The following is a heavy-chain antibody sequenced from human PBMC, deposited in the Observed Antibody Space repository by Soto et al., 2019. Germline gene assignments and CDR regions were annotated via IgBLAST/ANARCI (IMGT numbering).Heavy chain of an antibody. CDR1: GGSISSYY. CDR2: IYYSGST. J-gene: IGHJ6*03. V-gene: IGHV4-59*01. CDR3: ARVLMVRGVNHYYYYMDV. D-gene: IGHD3-10*01. Sequence: SETLSLTCTVSGGSISSYYWSWIRQPPGKGLEWIGYIYYSGSTNYNPSLKSRVTISVDTSKNQFSLKLSSVTAADTAVYHCARVLMVRGVNHYYYYMDVWGKGTTVTVSS.